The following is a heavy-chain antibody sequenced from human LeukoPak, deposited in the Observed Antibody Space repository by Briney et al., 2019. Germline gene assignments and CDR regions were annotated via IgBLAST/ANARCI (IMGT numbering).Heavy chain of an antibody. CDR3: TTDRYYDNSELQFQH. Sequence: GGSLRLSCAASGFTFSSYSMNWVRQAPGKGLEWLGRIKRETDGGTIDYAAPVKGRFTISRDDSRNTLYLQMDSLKIENTAVYYCTTDRYYDNSELQFQHWGQGTLVTVSS. V-gene: IGHV3-15*01. CDR2: IKRETDGGTI. D-gene: IGHD3-22*01. J-gene: IGHJ1*01. CDR1: GFTFSSYS.